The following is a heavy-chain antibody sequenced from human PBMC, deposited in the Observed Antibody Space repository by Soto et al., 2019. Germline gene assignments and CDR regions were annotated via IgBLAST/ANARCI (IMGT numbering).Heavy chain of an antibody. V-gene: IGHV3-73*01. CDR1: GFTFSGSA. CDR2: IRKKANNYAT. CDR3: TTQEIVGATGY. J-gene: IGHJ4*02. D-gene: IGHD1-26*01. Sequence: GGSLRLSCAASGFTFSGSAMHWVRQASGKGLEWVGRIRKKANNYATAYAASVKGRFTISRDDSKNTAYLQMNSLETEDTAIYYCTTQEIVGATGYWGQGTQVTVSS.